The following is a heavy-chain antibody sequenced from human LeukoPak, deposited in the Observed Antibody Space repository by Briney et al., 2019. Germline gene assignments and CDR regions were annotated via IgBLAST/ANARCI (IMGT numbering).Heavy chain of an antibody. V-gene: IGHV1-2*02. Sequence: ASVKVSCKASGYTFTGHYMHWVRQAPGQGLEWMGWINPNSGGTNYAQKFQGRVTMTRDTSISTAYMELSGLRSDDTAVYYCAREEDTAIVPFDYWGQGTLVTVSS. J-gene: IGHJ4*02. CDR2: INPNSGGT. CDR1: GYTFTGHY. D-gene: IGHD5-18*01. CDR3: AREEDTAIVPFDY.